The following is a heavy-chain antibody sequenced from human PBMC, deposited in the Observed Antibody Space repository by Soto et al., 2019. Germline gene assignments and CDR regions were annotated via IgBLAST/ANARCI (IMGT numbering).Heavy chain of an antibody. Sequence: SETLSLTCNVSGGPIKTGDYYWNWIRQPPGKGLEWIGYVFYSGATNYSPSLKSRAAISMDTSKNQFSLSLTSVTAADTAVYYCARAGFSYGHLLFWGQGIRVTVSA. CDR3: ARAGFSYGHLLF. D-gene: IGHD3-10*01. CDR2: VFYSGAT. CDR1: GGPIKTGDYY. J-gene: IGHJ4*02. V-gene: IGHV4-30-4*01.